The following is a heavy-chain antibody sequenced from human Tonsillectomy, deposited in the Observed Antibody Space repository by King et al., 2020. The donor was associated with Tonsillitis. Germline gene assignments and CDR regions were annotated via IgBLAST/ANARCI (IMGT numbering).Heavy chain of an antibody. D-gene: IGHD2-15*01. J-gene: IGHJ6*03. CDR1: DGSITSSTYY. Sequence: QLQESGPGLVKPSETLSLTRTVSDGSITSSTYYWGWVRPTPGGGLEWIGVFYHTGSTYYNPSLKSRVTISVDTSKNQFSLKLNSVTAADTAVYYCARTFCGGGSCYYYFYYMDVWGKGTTVTVSS. V-gene: IGHV4-39*01. CDR2: FYHTGST. CDR3: ARTFCGGGSCYYYFYYMDV.